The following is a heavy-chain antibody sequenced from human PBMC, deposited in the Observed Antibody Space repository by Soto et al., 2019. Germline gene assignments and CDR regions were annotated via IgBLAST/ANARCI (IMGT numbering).Heavy chain of an antibody. CDR2: IGGEAVST. CDR1: GFIFSNYA. J-gene: IGHJ3*02. D-gene: IGHD1-1*01. CDR3: AKDSTSYNGVYDPFDI. Sequence: EVQLLESGGGLVQPGGSLRLSCEASGFIFSNYAMSWVRQGPGKGLEWVSVIGGEAVSTNCADSVKGRCTVSRDNSKTTVYLQLDSLRDDDTAVYYCAKDSTSYNGVYDPFDIWGQGTMVTVSS. V-gene: IGHV3-23*01.